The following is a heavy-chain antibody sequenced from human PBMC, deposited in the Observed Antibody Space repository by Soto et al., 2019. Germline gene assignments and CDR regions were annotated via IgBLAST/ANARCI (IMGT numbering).Heavy chain of an antibody. J-gene: IGHJ4*02. D-gene: IGHD5-18*01. V-gene: IGHV4-31*03. CDR3: ARDTPRGYSYGSFDY. Sequence: TLSLTCTVSGGSISSGGYYWSWIRQHPGKGLEWIGYIYYSGSTYYNPSLKSRVTISVDTSKNQFSLKLSSVTAADTAVYYCARDTPRGYSYGSFDYWGQGTLVTVSS. CDR1: GGSISSGGYY. CDR2: IYYSGST.